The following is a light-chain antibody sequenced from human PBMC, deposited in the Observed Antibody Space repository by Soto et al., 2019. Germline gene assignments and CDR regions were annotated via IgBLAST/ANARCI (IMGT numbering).Light chain of an antibody. Sequence: DIQMTQSPSSLSASVGDRVTTTCRASQSISSYLNCYQQKPWKSPKLLIYAASSLQSGVPSRFSGSGSGTDFTLTISSLQPEDFATYYCQQSYSTPWTFGQGTKVDIK. J-gene: IGKJ1*01. CDR2: AAS. V-gene: IGKV1-39*01. CDR1: QSISSY. CDR3: QQSYSTPWT.